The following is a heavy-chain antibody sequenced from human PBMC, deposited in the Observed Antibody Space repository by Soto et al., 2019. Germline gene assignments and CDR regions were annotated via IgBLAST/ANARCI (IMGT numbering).Heavy chain of an antibody. CDR3: STGLSSSASLDY. Sequence: QLQLQESGPGLVKPSATLSLTCPVTGGPISSSGDYWGWVRQTPGKGLEWIGPISNSGSTYYNPSVMSRLTISVDTSKKQFSLRLISVTAADTAVYYCSTGLSSSASLDYWGQGTLVTVSS. D-gene: IGHD6-19*01. V-gene: IGHV4-39*01. J-gene: IGHJ4*02. CDR1: GGPISSSGDY. CDR2: ISNSGST.